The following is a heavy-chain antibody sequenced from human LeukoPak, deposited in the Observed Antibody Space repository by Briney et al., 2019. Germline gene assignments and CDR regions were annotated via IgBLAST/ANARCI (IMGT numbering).Heavy chain of an antibody. CDR3: AKDMYYGSGSYYHDY. V-gene: IGHV3-23*01. CDR2: ISGSGGST. D-gene: IGHD3-10*01. CDR1: GFTLSSYA. J-gene: IGHJ4*02. Sequence: GGSLRLSCAASGFTLSSYAMSWVRQAPGKGLEWVSAISGSGGSTYYADSVKGRFTISRDNSKNTLYLQMNSLRAEDTAVYYCAKDMYYGSGSYYHDYWGQGTLVTVSS.